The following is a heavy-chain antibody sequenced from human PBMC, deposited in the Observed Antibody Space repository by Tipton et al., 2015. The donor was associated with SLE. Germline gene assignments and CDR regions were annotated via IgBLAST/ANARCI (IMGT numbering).Heavy chain of an antibody. CDR3: ARGGGVVVVDY. J-gene: IGHJ4*02. D-gene: IGHD3-22*01. CDR2: IYYSGST. V-gene: IGHV4-59*01. Sequence: TLSLTCTVSGGSISSYYWSWIRQPPGKGLEWIGYIYYSGSTNYNPSLRSRVTISVDTSKNQFSLKLSPVTAADTAVYYCARGGGVVVVDYWGQGTLVTVSS. CDR1: GGSISSYY.